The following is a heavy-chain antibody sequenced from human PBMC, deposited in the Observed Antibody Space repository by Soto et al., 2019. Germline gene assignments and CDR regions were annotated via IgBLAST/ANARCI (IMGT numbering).Heavy chain of an antibody. V-gene: IGHV1-2*02. CDR1: GYTFSDFY. J-gene: IGHJ6*02. CDR3: ARDPMGRGVTHSYGMDV. D-gene: IGHD2-8*01. CDR2: VNPKSGGT. Sequence: QVQLEQSGPEVKRPGASLQVSCKASGYTFSDFYIHWVRQAPGQGLEWMGWVNPKSGGTFYAQRFQGRVTMTRDTSMNTAYMELIRLRSDDTAVYFCARDPMGRGVTHSYGMDVWGQGTTVTVSS.